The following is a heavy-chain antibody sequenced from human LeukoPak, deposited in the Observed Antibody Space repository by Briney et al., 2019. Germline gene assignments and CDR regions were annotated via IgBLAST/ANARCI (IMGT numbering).Heavy chain of an antibody. D-gene: IGHD3-22*01. V-gene: IGHV3-23*01. CDR1: GFTFNSYA. CDR3: AKGVVDYYDSSGYYPSDL. J-gene: IGHJ5*02. CDR2: ISGSGGTT. Sequence: GGSLRLSCAGFGFTFNSYAMTWVRQAPGKGLRWVSGISGSGGTTYYADSVKGRFTISRDNFNNTLYLQMNSMRVEDTALYFCAKGVVDYYDSSGYYPSDLWGQGTLVTVSS.